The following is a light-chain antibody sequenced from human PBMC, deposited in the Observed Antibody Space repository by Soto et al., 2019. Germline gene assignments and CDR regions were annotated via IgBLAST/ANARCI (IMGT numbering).Light chain of an antibody. J-gene: IGKJ5*01. CDR3: QQSYSTEDT. CDR1: QSFCSY. V-gene: IGKV1-39*01. CDR2: AAF. Sequence: DIQMTQSPSSLSASVGDRVTITCRASQSFCSYLNWYQQKPGKAPKLLIYAAFSLQSGVSSRFSGSVSGTVFTFTISSLQPEDFATYYCQQSYSTEDTFGQGTRLEIK.